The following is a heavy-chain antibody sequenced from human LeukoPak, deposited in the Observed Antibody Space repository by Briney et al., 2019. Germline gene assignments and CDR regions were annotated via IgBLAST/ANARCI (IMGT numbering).Heavy chain of an antibody. V-gene: IGHV1-18*01. J-gene: IGHJ4*02. CDR1: GYTFTSYG. D-gene: IGHD3-10*01. CDR2: ISAYNGNT. CDR3: ALGELWFGELHYFDY. Sequence: ASVKVSCKASGYTFTSYGISWVRQAPGQGLEWMGWISAYNGNTNYAQKLQGRVTMTTDTSTSTAYMELRSLRSDDTAVYYCALGELWFGELHYFDYWGQGTLVTVSS.